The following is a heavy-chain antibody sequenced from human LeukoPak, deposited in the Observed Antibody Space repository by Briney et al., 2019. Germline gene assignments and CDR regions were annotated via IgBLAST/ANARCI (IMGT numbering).Heavy chain of an antibody. CDR2: IYYSGST. J-gene: IGHJ5*02. Sequence: SQTLSLTCTASGGSISSGGYYWSWIRQHPGKGLVWIGYIYYSGSTYYNPSLKSRVTISVDTSKNQFSLKLSSVTAADTAVYYCARGGPRYCSGGSCFGWFDPWGQGTLVTVSS. D-gene: IGHD2-15*01. CDR1: GGSISSGGYY. CDR3: ARGGPRYCSGGSCFGWFDP. V-gene: IGHV4-31*03.